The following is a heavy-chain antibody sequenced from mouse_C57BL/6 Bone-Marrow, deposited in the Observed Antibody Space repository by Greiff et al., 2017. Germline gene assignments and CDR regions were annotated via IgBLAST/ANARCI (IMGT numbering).Heavy chain of an antibody. D-gene: IGHD1-2*01. CDR3: ARYGWAYYAMDY. J-gene: IGHJ4*01. CDR1: GYAFTNYL. CDR2: INPGSGGT. V-gene: IGHV1-54*01. Sequence: QVQLQQSGAELVRPGTSVKVSCKASGYAFTNYLIEWVKQRPGQGLEWIGVINPGSGGTNYNEKFKGKATLTAAKASSTAYMQLSSLTSEDSAVYFCARYGWAYYAMDYWGQGTSVTVSS.